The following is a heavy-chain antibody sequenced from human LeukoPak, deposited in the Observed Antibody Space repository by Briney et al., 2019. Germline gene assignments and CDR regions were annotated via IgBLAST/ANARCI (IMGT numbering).Heavy chain of an antibody. J-gene: IGHJ4*02. Sequence: GGSLRLSCAASGFIFNTYTMNWVRQAPGKGLEWVSGISGHGDITYYADSVKGRFTISRDNSRNTVYLQMNSLRAEDTAVYYCANDLGWIQLNLGRGQGTLVTVSS. CDR3: ANDLGWIQLNLG. V-gene: IGHV3-23*01. D-gene: IGHD5-18*01. CDR1: GFIFNTYT. CDR2: ISGHGDIT.